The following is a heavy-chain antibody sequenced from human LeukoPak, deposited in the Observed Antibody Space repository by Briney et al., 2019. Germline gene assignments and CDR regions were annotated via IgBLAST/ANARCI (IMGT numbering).Heavy chain of an antibody. J-gene: IGHJ4*02. CDR1: GFTFSSYW. Sequence: GGSLRLSCAASGFTFSSYWMSWVRQAPGKGLEWVSAISGSGGSTYYADSVKGRFTISRDNSKNTLYLQMNSLRAEDTAVYYCAKDLGYYDSTGTWGQGTLATVSS. V-gene: IGHV3-23*01. CDR3: AKDLGYYDSTGT. CDR2: ISGSGGST. D-gene: IGHD3-22*01.